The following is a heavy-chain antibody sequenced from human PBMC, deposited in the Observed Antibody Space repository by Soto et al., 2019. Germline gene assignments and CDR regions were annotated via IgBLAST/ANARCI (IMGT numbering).Heavy chain of an antibody. CDR1: GGTFSSYA. D-gene: IGHD5-18*01. CDR2: IIPIFGTA. J-gene: IGHJ4*02. V-gene: IGHV1-69*05. Sequence: SVKVSCKASGGTFSSYAISWVRQAPGQGLEWMGGIIPIFGTANYAQKFQDRVTMTRDTSTSTVYMELSSLRSEDTAVYYCARRDGGYSYGVDYWGQGTLVTVSS. CDR3: ARRDGGYSYGVDY.